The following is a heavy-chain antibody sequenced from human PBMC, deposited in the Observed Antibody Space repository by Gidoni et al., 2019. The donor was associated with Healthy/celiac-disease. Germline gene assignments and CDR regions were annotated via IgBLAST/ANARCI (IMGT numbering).Heavy chain of an antibody. J-gene: IGHJ5*02. CDR3: ARMSCRSGYYNWFDP. CDR1: GFSLSTSGMC. V-gene: IGHV2-70*01. CDR2: IDWDDDK. Sequence: QVTLRESGPALVKPTQTLTLTCTFFGFSLSTSGMCVSWIRQPPGKALEWLALIDWDDDKYYSTSLKTRLTISKDTSKNQVVLTMTNMDPVDTATYYCARMSCRSGYYNWFDPWGQGTLVTVSS. D-gene: IGHD3-3*01.